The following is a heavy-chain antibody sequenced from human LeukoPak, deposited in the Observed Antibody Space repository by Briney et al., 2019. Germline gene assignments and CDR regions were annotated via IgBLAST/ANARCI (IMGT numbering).Heavy chain of an antibody. V-gene: IGHV4-39*01. J-gene: IGHJ5*02. CDR2: ISYSGST. CDR1: GGSISSSTYQ. D-gene: IGHD3-10*01. CDR3: ARLLIHRRRITMVRGVT. Sequence: PSETLSLTCTVSGGSISSSTYQWGWIRQPPGKGLEWIGSISYSGSTYFNLSLKSRVMMSVDTSKNQFSLKLSSVTAADTAVYYCARLLIHRRRITMVRGVTWGQGTLVTVSS.